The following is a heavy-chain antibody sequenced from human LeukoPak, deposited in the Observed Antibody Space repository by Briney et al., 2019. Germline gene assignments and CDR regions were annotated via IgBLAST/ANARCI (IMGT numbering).Heavy chain of an antibody. V-gene: IGHV3-21*01. CDR3: ARGQVTAVTGLASFDS. Sequence: GGSLRLSCAASGFTFSSYSMNWVRQAPGKGLEWVSSISSSSSYIYYADSVKGRFTISRDNAKNSLYLQMNSLRAEDTAVYYCARGQVTAVTGLASFDSWGQGTMVTVSS. D-gene: IGHD4-17*01. CDR2: ISSSSSYI. CDR1: GFTFSSYS. J-gene: IGHJ3*02.